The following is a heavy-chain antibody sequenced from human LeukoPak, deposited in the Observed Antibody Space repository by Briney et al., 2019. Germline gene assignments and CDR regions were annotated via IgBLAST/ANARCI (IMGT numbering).Heavy chain of an antibody. CDR3: ARASRDGYNLDY. V-gene: IGHV1-46*01. Sequence: ASVKVSCKASGYIFTSYYIHWVRQAPGQGLEWMGIINPSGGNTNYAQKFQGRVTMTRDTSTSTAYMELRSLRSDDTALYYCARASRDGYNLDYWGQGTLVTVSS. CDR2: INPSGGNT. D-gene: IGHD5-24*01. J-gene: IGHJ4*02. CDR1: GYIFTSYY.